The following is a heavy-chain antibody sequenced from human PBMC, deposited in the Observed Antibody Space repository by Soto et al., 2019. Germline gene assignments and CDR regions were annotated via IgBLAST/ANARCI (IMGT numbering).Heavy chain of an antibody. CDR3: ARTHYYYHYMDV. V-gene: IGHV3-11*01. Sequence: QVQLVESGGGLVKPGGSLGLSCAASGFTFSDYDMSWIRQAPGKGLEWVSCITGSGSTIYYADSVKGRFTISRDNAKNSLFLQMNSLRVEDTAVYYCARTHYYYHYMDVWGKGTTVTVSS. CDR1: GFTFSDYD. J-gene: IGHJ6*03. CDR2: ITGSGSTI.